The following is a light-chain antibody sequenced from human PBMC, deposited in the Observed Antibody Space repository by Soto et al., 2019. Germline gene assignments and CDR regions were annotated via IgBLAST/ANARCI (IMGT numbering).Light chain of an antibody. CDR2: DVT. Sequence: QSVLTQPASVSGSPGQSITISCSGTSSNIGGYNIVSWYQHLPGKAPKLLIFDVTHRPSGVSDRFSGSKSGNTASLTISGVRPEDEADYYCCSYTDIALDVVFGGGTKVTVL. CDR1: SSNIGGYNI. CDR3: CSYTDIALDVV. J-gene: IGLJ2*01. V-gene: IGLV2-23*02.